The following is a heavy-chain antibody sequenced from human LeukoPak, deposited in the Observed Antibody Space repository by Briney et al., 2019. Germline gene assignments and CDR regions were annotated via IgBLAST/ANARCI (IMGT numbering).Heavy chain of an antibody. V-gene: IGHV3-53*01. Sequence: GGSLRLSCAASGFTVSSNYMSWVRQAPGKGLEWVSVIYSGGSTYYADSVKGRFTISRGNSKNTLYLQMNSLRAEDTAVYYCAKIGAKTTVNNFDYWGQGTLVTVSS. CDR1: GFTVSSNY. J-gene: IGHJ4*02. D-gene: IGHD4-17*01. CDR2: IYSGGST. CDR3: AKIGAKTTVNNFDY.